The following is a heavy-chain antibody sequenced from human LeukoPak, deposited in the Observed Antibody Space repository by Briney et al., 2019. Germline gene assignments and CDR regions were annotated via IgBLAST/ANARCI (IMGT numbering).Heavy chain of an antibody. Sequence: ASVKVSCKASGYTFTSYGISWVRQAPGQGLEWMGWISAYNGNTNYAQKLQGRVTMTTDTSTSTAYMELRSLRSDDTAVYYCARFVVPARPYYYYYGMDVWGQGTTVTVSS. V-gene: IGHV1-18*01. D-gene: IGHD2-2*01. J-gene: IGHJ6*02. CDR2: ISAYNGNT. CDR1: GYTFTSYG. CDR3: ARFVVPARPYYYYYGMDV.